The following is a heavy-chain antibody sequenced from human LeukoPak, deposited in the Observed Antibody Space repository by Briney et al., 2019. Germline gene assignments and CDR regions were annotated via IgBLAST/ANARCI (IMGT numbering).Heavy chain of an antibody. D-gene: IGHD6-19*01. CDR3: ARHFGSPSGWYVGPDY. V-gene: IGHV5-51*01. J-gene: IGHJ4*02. CDR2: IYPGDSDT. CDR1: GYSFTSYW. Sequence: GESLKISCKGYGYSFTSYWMGWVRQMPGKGLEWMGIIYPGDSDTRYSPSFQGQVTISADKSISTAYLQWSSLKASDTAMYYCARHFGSPSGWYVGPDYWGQGTLVTVSS.